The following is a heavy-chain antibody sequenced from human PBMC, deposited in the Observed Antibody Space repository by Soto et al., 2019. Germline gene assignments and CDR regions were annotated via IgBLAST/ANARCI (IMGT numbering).Heavy chain of an antibody. V-gene: IGHV4-59*01. Sequence: SETLSPTCTVSGGSISSYYWSWIRQPPGKGLEWIGYIYYSGSTNYNPSLKSRVTISVDTSKNQFSLKLSSVTAADTAVYYCAREYYQLLRSVAFDIWGQGTMVTVSS. J-gene: IGHJ3*02. CDR2: IYYSGST. D-gene: IGHD2-2*01. CDR3: AREYYQLLRSVAFDI. CDR1: GGSISSYY.